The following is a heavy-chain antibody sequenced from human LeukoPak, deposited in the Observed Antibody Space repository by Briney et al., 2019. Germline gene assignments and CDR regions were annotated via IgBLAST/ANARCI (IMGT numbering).Heavy chain of an antibody. J-gene: IGHJ3*02. D-gene: IGHD3-10*01. CDR3: AAETYGSGSFGAFDI. CDR1: GYTFTTYG. CDR2: ISTYDDNI. Sequence: ASVKVSCKASGYTFTTYGLSWVRQAPGQGLEWLGWISTYDDNIKYAQGLQGRLTLTIDTSTSTAYMELSSLRSEDTAVYYCAAETYGSGSFGAFDIWGQGTMVTVSS. V-gene: IGHV1-18*01.